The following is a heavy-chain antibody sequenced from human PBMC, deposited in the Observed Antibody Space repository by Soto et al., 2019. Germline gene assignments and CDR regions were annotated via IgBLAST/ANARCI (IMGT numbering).Heavy chain of an antibody. J-gene: IGHJ4*02. Sequence: EFGGGLVKPGESLRLSCTVSGFALSSYAMTWVRQAPGKGLEWLASISSSSNFKYYGDSVKGRFIISRDNAKNSLYLQMNSLRVEDTAMYFCTTEEFEVDYWGQGTLVTVSS. D-gene: IGHD3-10*01. CDR3: TTEEFEVDY. CDR1: GFALSSYA. CDR2: ISSSSNFK. V-gene: IGHV3-21*01.